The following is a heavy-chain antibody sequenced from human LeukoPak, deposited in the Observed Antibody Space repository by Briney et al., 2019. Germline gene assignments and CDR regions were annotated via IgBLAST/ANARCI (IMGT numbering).Heavy chain of an antibody. V-gene: IGHV3-48*01. J-gene: IGHJ4*02. D-gene: IGHD3-3*01. CDR2: ISSSSSSI. CDR3: AKAELGVDTFFDY. Sequence: GGSLRLSCAASGFTFSSYNMNWVREAPGKGLEWVSHISSSSSSIYYADSVKGRFTISRDNSKRTLFLQMNSLRAEDTAFYYCAKAELGVDTFFDYWGQGTLVTVSS. CDR1: GFTFSSYN.